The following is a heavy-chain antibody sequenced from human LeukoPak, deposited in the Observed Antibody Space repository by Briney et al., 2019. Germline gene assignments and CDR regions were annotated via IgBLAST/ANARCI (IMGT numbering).Heavy chain of an antibody. CDR2: ISSSSSYI. V-gene: IGHV3-21*01. J-gene: IGHJ6*03. D-gene: IGHD3-3*01. Sequence: GSLRLSCAASGFTFSSYWMSWVRQAPGKGLEWVSSISSSSSYIYYADSVKGRFTISRDNAKNSLYLQMNSLRAEDTAVYYCARDVTIFGVLSRYMDVWGKGTTVTVSS. CDR1: GFTFSSYW. CDR3: ARDVTIFGVLSRYMDV.